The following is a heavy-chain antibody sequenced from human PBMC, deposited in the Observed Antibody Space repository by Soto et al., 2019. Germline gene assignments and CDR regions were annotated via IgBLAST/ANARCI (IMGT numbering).Heavy chain of an antibody. CDR1: GFTFSSYA. CDR2: ISGSGGST. V-gene: IGHV3-23*01. D-gene: IGHD4-17*01. Sequence: GRSLRLSCAASGFTFSSYAMSWVRQAPGKGLECVSAISGSGGSTYYADSVKGRFTISRDNSKNTLYLQMNSLRAEDTAVYYCAKGLHDYGNYGASYYYYMDVWGKGTTVTVSS. J-gene: IGHJ6*03. CDR3: AKGLHDYGNYGASYYYYMDV.